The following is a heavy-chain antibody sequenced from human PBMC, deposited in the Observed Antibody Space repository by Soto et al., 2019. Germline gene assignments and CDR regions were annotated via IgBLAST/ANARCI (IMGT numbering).Heavy chain of an antibody. CDR1: GFTFSSYA. J-gene: IGHJ5*02. CDR2: ISSNGGST. Sequence: PGGSLRLSCSASGFTFSSYAMHWVRQAPGKGLEYVSAISSNGGSTYYADSVKGRFTISRDNSKNTLYLQMSSLRAEDTAVYYCVKPGYCSSTSCYITNWFDPWGQGTLVTVS. V-gene: IGHV3-64D*06. CDR3: VKPGYCSSTSCYITNWFDP. D-gene: IGHD2-2*02.